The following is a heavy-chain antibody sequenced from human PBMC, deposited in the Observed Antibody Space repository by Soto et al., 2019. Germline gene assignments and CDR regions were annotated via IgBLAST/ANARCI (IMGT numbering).Heavy chain of an antibody. J-gene: IGHJ4*02. V-gene: IGHV3-30-3*01. Sequence: QVQLVESGGGVVQPGRSLRLSCAASGFTFSSYAMHWVRQAPGKGLEWVAVISYDGSNKYYADSVKGRFTISRDNSKNTLYLQMISLRAEDTAVYYCARDRIRAAAGYFDYWGQGTLVTVSS. CDR3: ARDRIRAAAGYFDY. CDR2: ISYDGSNK. D-gene: IGHD6-13*01. CDR1: GFTFSSYA.